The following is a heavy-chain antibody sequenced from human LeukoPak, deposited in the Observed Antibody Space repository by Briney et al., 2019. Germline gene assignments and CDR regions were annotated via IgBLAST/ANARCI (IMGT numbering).Heavy chain of an antibody. CDR2: IRSSSET. CDR1: GFIFSQYS. D-gene: IGHD5-12*01. CDR3: ARDAGNSGYGCDL. J-gene: IGHJ5*02. Sequence: GGSLRLSCAASGFIFSQYSMNWVRQAPGKGLEWVSHIRSSSETFYADSVKGRFTISRDNARSSLYLQMNNLRGEDTAIYYCARDAGNSGYGCDLWGQGTLVTVSS. V-gene: IGHV3-48*01.